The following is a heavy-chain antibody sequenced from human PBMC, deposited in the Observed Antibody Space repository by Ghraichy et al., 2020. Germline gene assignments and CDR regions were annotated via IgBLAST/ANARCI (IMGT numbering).Heavy chain of an antibody. J-gene: IGHJ6*02. Sequence: GGSLRLSCAASGFTFSSYAMSWVRQAPGKGLEWVSVISGSGDSTNYADSVKGRFTISRDNSKNTLYLQMNSLRAEDTAVYYCAKDSSSSRFYYYGMDVRGQGTTVTVSS. CDR2: ISGSGDST. CDR1: GFTFSSYA. D-gene: IGHD6-6*01. CDR3: AKDSSSSRFYYYGMDV. V-gene: IGHV3-23*01.